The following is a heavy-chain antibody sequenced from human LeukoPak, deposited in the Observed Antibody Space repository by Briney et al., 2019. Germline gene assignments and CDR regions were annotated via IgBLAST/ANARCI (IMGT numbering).Heavy chain of an antibody. Sequence: SETLSLTCTVSGGSISSYYWSWIQQPAGKGLEWIGRIYTSGSTNYNPSLKSRVTMSVDTSKNQFSLKLSSVTAADTAVYYCAREVVVVAATQGLNWFDPWGQGTLVTVSS. CDR3: AREVVVVAATQGLNWFDP. V-gene: IGHV4-4*07. CDR1: GGSISSYY. D-gene: IGHD2-15*01. J-gene: IGHJ5*02. CDR2: IYTSGST.